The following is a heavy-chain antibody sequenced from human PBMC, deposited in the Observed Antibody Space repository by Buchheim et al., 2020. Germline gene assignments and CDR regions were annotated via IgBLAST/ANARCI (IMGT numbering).Heavy chain of an antibody. J-gene: IGHJ4*02. CDR3: ARAIYGSGSYYNEAYFDY. CDR1: GGSISSGGYS. Sequence: QLQLQESGSGLVKPSQTLSLTCAVSGGSISSGGYSWSWIRQPPGKGLEWIGYIYHSGSPYYTPSLKSRVTISVDRSKNQFSLKLSSVTAADTAVYYCARAIYGSGSYYNEAYFDYWGQGTL. CDR2: IYHSGSP. V-gene: IGHV4-30-2*01. D-gene: IGHD3-10*01.